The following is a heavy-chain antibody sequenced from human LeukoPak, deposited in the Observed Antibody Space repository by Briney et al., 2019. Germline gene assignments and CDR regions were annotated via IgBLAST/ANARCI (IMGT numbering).Heavy chain of an antibody. Sequence: SETLSLTCTVSGGSISSGGYYWSWIRQPPGKGLEWIGEINHSGSTNYNPSLKSRVTISVDTSKNQFSLKLSSVTAADTAVYYCARDQPLKARVSYYYYYGMDVWGQGTTVTVSS. CDR3: ARDQPLKARVSYYYYYGMDV. J-gene: IGHJ6*02. CDR2: INHSGST. CDR1: GGSISSGGYY. V-gene: IGHV4-39*07. D-gene: IGHD6-13*01.